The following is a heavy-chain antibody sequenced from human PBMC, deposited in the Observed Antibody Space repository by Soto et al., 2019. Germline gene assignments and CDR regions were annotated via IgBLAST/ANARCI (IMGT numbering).Heavy chain of an antibody. CDR3: VRDGTKTLRDWFDP. D-gene: IGHD1-1*01. V-gene: IGHV4-4*07. Sequence: SETLSLTCTVSGASISGFYWSWILKSAGKGLEWIGRIYATGTTDYNPSLKSRVMMSVDTSKKQFSLKLRSVTAADTAVYYCVRDGTKTLRDWFDPWGQGISVTVSS. J-gene: IGHJ5*02. CDR2: IYATGTT. CDR1: GASISGFY.